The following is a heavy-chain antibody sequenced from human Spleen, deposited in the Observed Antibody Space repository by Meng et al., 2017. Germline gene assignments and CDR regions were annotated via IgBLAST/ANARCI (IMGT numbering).Heavy chain of an antibody. J-gene: IGHJ4*02. V-gene: IGHV1-2*06. Sequence: LEQARPEVAAPGASVTAPVTSSAYNFPDDYIPWERRASGQGREWIGRSNPRSGDTHYAQKFQARVTMTGNTSISTAYMELSGLRSDETAMDSSARDDDISAAGKLFGDYWGQGTLVTVSS. D-gene: IGHD6-25*01. CDR3: ARDDDISAAGKLFGDY. CDR1: AYNFPDDY. CDR2: SNPRSGDT.